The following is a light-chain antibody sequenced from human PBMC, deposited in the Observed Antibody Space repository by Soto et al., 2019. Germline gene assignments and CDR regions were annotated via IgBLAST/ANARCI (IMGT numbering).Light chain of an antibody. CDR3: LHDALFPYS. CDR1: QAIRND. V-gene: IGKV1-6*01. CDR2: GIS. Sequence: AIPMTQSPSSLSASVGDTVTFTCRASQAIRNDLGWFQQRPGKPPKLLIYGISILQTGVPSRFSGSGSGTDFTLTISGLHPEDFATYYCLHDALFPYSFGQGTRLEI. J-gene: IGKJ2*03.